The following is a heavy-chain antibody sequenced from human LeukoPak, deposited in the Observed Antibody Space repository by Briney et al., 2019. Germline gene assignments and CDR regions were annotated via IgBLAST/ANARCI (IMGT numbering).Heavy chain of an antibody. J-gene: IGHJ2*01. CDR1: GDSVSGNSAT. Sequence: SQTLSLTCAISGDSVSGNSATWNWIRQSPSRGLEWLGRTYYRSKWYNDYAVSVKSRITINPDTSKNQFSLQLNSVTPEDTAVYYCTRAGSYGYYWYFDLWGRGTLVTVSS. CDR2: TYYRSKWYN. CDR3: TRAGSYGYYWYFDL. D-gene: IGHD5-18*01. V-gene: IGHV6-1*01.